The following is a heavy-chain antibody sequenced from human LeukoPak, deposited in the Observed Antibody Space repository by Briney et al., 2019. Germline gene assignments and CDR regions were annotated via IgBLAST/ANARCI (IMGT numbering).Heavy chain of an antibody. J-gene: IGHJ4*02. D-gene: IGHD4-17*01. CDR1: GFTFSSYG. Sequence: GRSLRLSCAASGFTFSSYGMHWVRQAPGKGLEWVAVIWYDGSNKYYADSVKGRFTISRDNSKNTLCLQMNSLRAEDTAVYYCAREGDGDYFDYWGQGTLVTVSS. V-gene: IGHV3-33*01. CDR3: AREGDGDYFDY. CDR2: IWYDGSNK.